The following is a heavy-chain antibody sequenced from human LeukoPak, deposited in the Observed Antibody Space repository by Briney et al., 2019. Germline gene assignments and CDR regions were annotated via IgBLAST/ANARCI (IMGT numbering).Heavy chain of an antibody. CDR2: IYYSGST. D-gene: IGHD3/OR15-3a*01. Sequence: SETLSLTCTVSGGSISSHYWSWIRQPPGKGLEWIGYIYYSGSTNYNPSLKSRVTISVDTSKNQFSLKLSSVTAADTAVYYCARGSRGLARYWGQGTLVTVSS. CDR3: ARGSRGLARY. J-gene: IGHJ4*02. CDR1: GGSISSHY. V-gene: IGHV4-59*11.